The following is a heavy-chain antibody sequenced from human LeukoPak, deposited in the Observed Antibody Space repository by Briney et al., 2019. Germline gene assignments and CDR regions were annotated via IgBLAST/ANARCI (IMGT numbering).Heavy chain of an antibody. CDR2: IYDSGST. CDR3: ARVGAAAQYDAFDI. J-gene: IGHJ3*02. D-gene: IGHD6-13*01. V-gene: IGHV4-4*02. Sequence: SETLSLTCAVSGGSISSSNWWSWVRQPPGKGLEWIGEIYDSGSTNYNPSLKSRVTISVDKSKNQFSLKLSSVTAADTAVYYCARVGAAAQYDAFDIWGQGIMVTVSS. CDR1: GGSISSSNW.